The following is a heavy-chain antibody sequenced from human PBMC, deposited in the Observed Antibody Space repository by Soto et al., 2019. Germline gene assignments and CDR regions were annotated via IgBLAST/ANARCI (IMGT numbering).Heavy chain of an antibody. CDR3: AGPAGYIYRMVV. Sequence: ASVKVSCKAPGYTFTSYAMHWVRQAPGQRLEWMGWINAGNGNTKYSQKFQGRVTITRDTSASTAYMELSSLRSEDTAVYYCAGPAGYIYRMVVWGQGTTVTVAS. CDR2: INAGNGNT. D-gene: IGHD5-18*01. CDR1: GYTFTSYA. J-gene: IGHJ6*02. V-gene: IGHV1-3*01.